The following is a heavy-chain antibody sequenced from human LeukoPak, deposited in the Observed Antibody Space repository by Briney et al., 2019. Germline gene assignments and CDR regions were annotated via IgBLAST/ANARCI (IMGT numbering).Heavy chain of an antibody. CDR3: AALNWRRSTRGEAGWFDP. J-gene: IGHJ5*02. V-gene: IGHV1-8*01. D-gene: IGHD2-21*01. CDR1: GYTFTSYD. Sequence: ASVPDSCKASGYTFTSYDINWVRQATGQGRAWMGWMNPNSGNTGYAQKFQGRVAMTRNTSISTAYMELSSLRSEDTAVYYCAALNWRRSTRGEAGWFDPWGQGTLVTVSS. CDR2: MNPNSGNT.